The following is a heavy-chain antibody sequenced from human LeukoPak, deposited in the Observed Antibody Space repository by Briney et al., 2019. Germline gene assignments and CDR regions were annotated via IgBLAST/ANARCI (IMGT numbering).Heavy chain of an antibody. V-gene: IGHV1-18*01. Sequence: ASVKVSCKASGYTFTNYGISWVRQAPGQGFEWMGWISGYNGNTNYAQNLQGRVTMTTDTSTSTAYMELRSLRSDDTAVYYCARTSVYYFYILGQGTMVTVSS. CDR3: ARTSVYYFYI. CDR1: GYTFTNYG. CDR2: ISGYNGNT. J-gene: IGHJ3*02. D-gene: IGHD3-22*01.